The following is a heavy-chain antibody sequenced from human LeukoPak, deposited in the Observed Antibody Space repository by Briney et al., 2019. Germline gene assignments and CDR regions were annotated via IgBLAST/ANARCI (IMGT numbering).Heavy chain of an antibody. D-gene: IGHD3-9*01. CDR3: AKGPYYDILTGYYSDY. V-gene: IGHV3-23*01. CDR2: ISGSGGST. Sequence: PGGSLRLSCEASGFTFSSYAMSWVGQAPGKGLEGVSAISGSGGSTYYADSVKGRFTISRDNSKNTLYLQMNSLRAEDTAVYYCAKGPYYDILTGYYSDYWGQGTLVTVSS. J-gene: IGHJ4*02. CDR1: GFTFSSYA.